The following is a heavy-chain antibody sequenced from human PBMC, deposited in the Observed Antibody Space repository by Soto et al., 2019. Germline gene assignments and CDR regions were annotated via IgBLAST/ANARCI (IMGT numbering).Heavy chain of an antibody. CDR2: ITKSSKTI. CDR3: TRDHGYGYGMDV. V-gene: IGHV3-48*01. Sequence: EVQLVESGGGLVQPGVSLRLSCAASGFTFSTYSMNWVRQASGKGLEWISYITKSSKTIYYADSVKGRFTISRDNAKNSLYLQMNSPRAEDTAVYYCTRDHGYGYGMDVWGQGTTVTVSS. J-gene: IGHJ6*02. CDR1: GFTFSTYS. D-gene: IGHD5-12*01.